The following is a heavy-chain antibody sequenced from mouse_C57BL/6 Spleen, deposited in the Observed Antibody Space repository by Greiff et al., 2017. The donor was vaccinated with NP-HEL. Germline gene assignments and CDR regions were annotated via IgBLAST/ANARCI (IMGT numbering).Heavy chain of an antibody. CDR2: IHPNSGST. CDR1: GYTFTSYW. CDR3: APITTVVATN. V-gene: IGHV1-64*01. D-gene: IGHD1-1*01. J-gene: IGHJ2*01. Sequence: QVQLQQPGAELVKPGASVKLSCKASGYTFTSYWMHWVKQRPGQGLEWIGMIHPNSGSTNYNEKFKSKATLTVDKSSSPAYMQLSSLTSEDSAVYYCAPITTVVATNWGQGTTLTVSS.